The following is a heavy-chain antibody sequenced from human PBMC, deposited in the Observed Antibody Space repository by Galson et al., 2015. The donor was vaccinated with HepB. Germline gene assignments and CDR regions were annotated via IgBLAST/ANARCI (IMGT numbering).Heavy chain of an antibody. Sequence: SLRLSCAASGFTFRSYGMHWVRQAPGKGLEWVAVMSYDGSNKYYADSVKGRFTISRDNSKNTLYLQMNSLRAEDTAVYYCAKGLQEWELLPPTCYWGQGTLVTVSS. V-gene: IGHV3-30*18. D-gene: IGHD1-26*01. CDR1: GFTFRSYG. CDR2: MSYDGSNK. CDR3: AKGLQEWELLPPTCY. J-gene: IGHJ4*02.